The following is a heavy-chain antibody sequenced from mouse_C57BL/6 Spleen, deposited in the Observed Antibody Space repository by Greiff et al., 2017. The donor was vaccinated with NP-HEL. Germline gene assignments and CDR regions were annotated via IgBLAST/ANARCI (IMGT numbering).Heavy chain of an antibody. CDR3: EREDYYGSSPY. V-gene: IGHV3-6*01. D-gene: IGHD1-1*01. Sequence: EVQLQQSGPGLVKPSQSLSLTCSVTGYSITSGYYWNCLRQFPGNKLEWMGYISYDGSNNYNPSLKNRISITRDTGKNQFFLKLNAVTTEDTATYDCEREDYYGSSPYWGQGTTLTVSS. CDR1: GYSITSGYY. J-gene: IGHJ2*01. CDR2: ISYDGSN.